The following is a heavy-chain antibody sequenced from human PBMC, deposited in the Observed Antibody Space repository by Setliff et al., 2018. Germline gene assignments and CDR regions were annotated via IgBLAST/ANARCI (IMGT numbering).Heavy chain of an antibody. Sequence: VASVKVSCKVSGYTLTELSMHWVRQAPGKGLEWMGGFDPEDGETIYAQKFQGRVTMTEDTSTDTAYMELSSLRSEYTAVYYCATSVSRIQLVLYPQGHPEPFDYWGQGTRVTVSS. J-gene: IGHJ4*02. CDR3: ATSVSRIQLVLYPQGHPEPFDY. D-gene: IGHD5-18*01. CDR1: GYTLTELS. CDR2: FDPEDGET. V-gene: IGHV1-24*01.